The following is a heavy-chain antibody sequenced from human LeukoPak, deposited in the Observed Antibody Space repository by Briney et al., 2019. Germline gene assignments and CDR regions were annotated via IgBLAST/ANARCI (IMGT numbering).Heavy chain of an antibody. D-gene: IGHD3-10*01. Sequence: SETMSLSCTVAGGFISSRSYYYGWIRQPPGKGLEWIGSIYYSGSTYYNPSLKCPVSISVDTSKNQVSLTLSSVTAAVTAVYYCARPYYYGSGSSWFDPWGQGTLVTVSS. J-gene: IGHJ5*02. CDR2: IYYSGST. V-gene: IGHV4-39*01. CDR3: ARPYYYGSGSSWFDP. CDR1: GGFISSRSYY.